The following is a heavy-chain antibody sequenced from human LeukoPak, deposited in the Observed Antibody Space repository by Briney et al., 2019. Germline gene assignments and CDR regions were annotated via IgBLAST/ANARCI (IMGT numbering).Heavy chain of an antibody. CDR1: GFTFSSYV. CDR3: ATAGNFRFDS. CDR2: ISGSGGST. D-gene: IGHD3-16*02. Sequence: GGSLRLSCAASGFTFSSYVMSWVRQAPGKGLEWVSAISGSGGSTYYADSVKGRFTISRDNAKNTLYLQMNNVRADDTAVYYCATAGNFRFDSWGQGTLVTVSS. V-gene: IGHV3-23*01. J-gene: IGHJ4*02.